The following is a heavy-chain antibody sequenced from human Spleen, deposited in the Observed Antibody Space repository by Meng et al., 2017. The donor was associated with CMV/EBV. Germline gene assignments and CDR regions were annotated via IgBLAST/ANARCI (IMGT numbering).Heavy chain of an antibody. CDR3: ARTYFYGSGSFSESILDY. D-gene: IGHD3-10*01. CDR2: INPDGGGI. CDR1: YTFGDYD. Sequence: YTFGDYDIRWVRQLPGQGLEWMTWINPDGGGIEYKHNFEDRVTMTRDTSISTAYMELRRLTSDDTAVYYCARTYFYGSGSFSESILDYWGQGTLVTVSS. V-gene: IGHV1-2*02. J-gene: IGHJ4*02.